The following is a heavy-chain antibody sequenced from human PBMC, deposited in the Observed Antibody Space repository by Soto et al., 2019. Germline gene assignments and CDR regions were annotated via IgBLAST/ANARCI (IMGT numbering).Heavy chain of an antibody. CDR3: AREAGYSYGYVFDY. J-gene: IGHJ4*02. Sequence: QAQLVQSGAEVKKPGSSVKVSCTASGGTFGNHAISWVRQAPGQGLEWMGGIIPVLGVGDNAQKFQGRVTITADTSTNTAYMELSSLRSEDTAYYYCAREAGYSYGYVFDYWGQGTLVIVSS. CDR2: IIPVLGVG. D-gene: IGHD5-18*01. V-gene: IGHV1-69*09. CDR1: GGTFGNHA.